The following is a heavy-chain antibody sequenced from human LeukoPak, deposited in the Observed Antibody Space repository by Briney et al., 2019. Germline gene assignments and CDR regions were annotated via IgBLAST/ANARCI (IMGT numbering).Heavy chain of an antibody. CDR3: ARVLHKRNYDSSDYYGY. Sequence: GGSLRLSCAASGFTFSAYSMNWVRQAPGKGLEWVSSISSSSSYIYYADSVKGRFTISRDNAKNSLYLQMNSLRAEDTAVYYCARVLHKRNYDSSDYYGYWGQGILVTVSS. CDR2: ISSSSSYI. D-gene: IGHD3-22*01. J-gene: IGHJ4*02. CDR1: GFTFSAYS. V-gene: IGHV3-21*01.